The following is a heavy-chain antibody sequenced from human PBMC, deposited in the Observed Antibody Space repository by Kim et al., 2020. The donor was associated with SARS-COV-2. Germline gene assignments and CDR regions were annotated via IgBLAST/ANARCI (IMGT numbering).Heavy chain of an antibody. J-gene: IGHJ6*02. D-gene: IGHD3-3*01. Sequence: SETLSLTCTVSGGSISSSSYYWGWIRQPPGKGLEWIGSIYYSGSTYYNPSLKSRVTISVDTSKNQFSLKLSSVTAADTAVYYCARQFLEWLSPLYYYYYYGMDVWGQGTTVTVSS. CDR1: GGSISSSSYY. V-gene: IGHV4-39*01. CDR3: ARQFLEWLSPLYYYYYYGMDV. CDR2: IYYSGST.